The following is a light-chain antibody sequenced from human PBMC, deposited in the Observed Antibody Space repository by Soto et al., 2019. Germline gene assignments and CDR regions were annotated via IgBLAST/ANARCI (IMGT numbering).Light chain of an antibody. CDR3: QHYGSSPPLYT. V-gene: IGKV3-20*01. Sequence: DIVLTQSPVTLSLSPGERATFSCRASQSVNNNYLAWYQQKPGQTPRLLVSSASTRATGIPDRFSGSGSGTDFTLTISRLEPEDFAVYYCQHYGSSPPLYTFGQGTKLEIK. CDR2: SAS. CDR1: QSVNNNY. J-gene: IGKJ2*01.